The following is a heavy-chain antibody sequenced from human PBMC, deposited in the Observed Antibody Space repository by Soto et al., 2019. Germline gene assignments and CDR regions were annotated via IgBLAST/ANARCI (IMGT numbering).Heavy chain of an antibody. CDR2: IYYSGST. CDR1: GGSISSGDYY. D-gene: IGHD2-21*02. CDR3: ARDLWGYCGTDCYPLDV. J-gene: IGHJ6*02. V-gene: IGHV4-30-4*02. Sequence: SETLSLTCTVSGGSISSGDYYWSWIRQPPGKGLEWIGYIYYSGSTYYNPSLKSRVTISVDTSKNQFSLRLNSVTAADTAVYYCARDLWGYCGTDCYPLDVWGQGTTVTVSS.